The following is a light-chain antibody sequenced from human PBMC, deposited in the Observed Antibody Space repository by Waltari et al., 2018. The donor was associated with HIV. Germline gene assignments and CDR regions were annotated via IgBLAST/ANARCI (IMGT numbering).Light chain of an antibody. CDR3: QQYYGNPLT. CDR2: WAS. V-gene: IGKV4-1*01. Sequence: DIVMTQSPDSLAVSLGERASINCKSSQTVLYTSNNKPYLAWYQQKPGQPPKLLIYWASTRESGVPDRFSGSGSGTDFTLTISNMQAADVAVYYCQQYYGNPLTFGGGTKVEIK. J-gene: IGKJ4*01. CDR1: QTVLYTSNNKPY.